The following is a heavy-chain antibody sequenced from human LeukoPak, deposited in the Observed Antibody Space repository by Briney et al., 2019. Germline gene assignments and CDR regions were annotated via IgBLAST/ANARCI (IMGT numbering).Heavy chain of an antibody. J-gene: IGHJ4*02. D-gene: IGHD5-12*01. CDR2: IYHSGST. V-gene: IGHV4-59*08. CDR1: GGSISPYY. CDR3: ARHGDSGYEFRDQFDY. Sequence: PSETLSLTCTVSGGSISPYYWSWIRQPPGKGLECIGYIYHSGSTNYNPSLKSRLTISLDTSKNQFSLKLSSVTAADTAVYYCARHGDSGYEFRDQFDYWGQGTLVTVSS.